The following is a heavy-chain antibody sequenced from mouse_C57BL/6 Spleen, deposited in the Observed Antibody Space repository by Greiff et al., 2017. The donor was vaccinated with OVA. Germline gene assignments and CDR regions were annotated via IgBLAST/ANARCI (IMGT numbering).Heavy chain of an antibody. Sequence: QVQLQQPGAELVKPGASVKLSCKASGYTFTSYWMHWVKQRPGQGLEWIGMIHPNSGSTNYNEKLKSKATLTVDKSSSTAYMQLSSLTSEDSSVYYCARGDYDRFAYWGQGTLVTVSA. V-gene: IGHV1-64*01. CDR3: ARGDYDRFAY. D-gene: IGHD2-4*01. CDR2: IHPNSGST. CDR1: GYTFTSYW. J-gene: IGHJ3*01.